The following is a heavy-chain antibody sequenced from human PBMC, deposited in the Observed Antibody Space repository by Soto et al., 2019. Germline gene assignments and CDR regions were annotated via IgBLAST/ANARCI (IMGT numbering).Heavy chain of an antibody. D-gene: IGHD3-22*01. CDR1: GTTFSSVA. J-gene: IGHJ4*02. CDR2: ILLPFGTP. Sequence: QVRLVQSGAEVKKTESSVNVSCEASGTTFSSVAIGWVRQAPGQGLEWIGGILLPFGTPNYAQKLQGRATSSADESMTTVYMELRGLRSGDTAVYYCVRGPYYDGYFDYWGQGTLVTVSS. CDR3: VRGPYYDGYFDY. V-gene: IGHV1-69*12.